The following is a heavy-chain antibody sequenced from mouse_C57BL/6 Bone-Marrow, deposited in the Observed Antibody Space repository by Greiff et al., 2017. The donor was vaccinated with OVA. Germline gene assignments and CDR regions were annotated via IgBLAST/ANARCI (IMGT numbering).Heavy chain of an antibody. CDR2: IDPENGDT. V-gene: IGHV14-4*01. Sequence: VQLQPSWAELVRPGASVKLSCTASGFNIKDDYMHWVKQRPEQGLEWIGWIDPENGDTEYASKFQGKATITADTSSNTAYLQLSSLTSEDTAVYYCTTRGIYYDYDKGYWGQGTTLTVSS. CDR3: TTRGIYYDYDKGY. D-gene: IGHD2-4*01. CDR1: GFNIKDDY. J-gene: IGHJ2*01.